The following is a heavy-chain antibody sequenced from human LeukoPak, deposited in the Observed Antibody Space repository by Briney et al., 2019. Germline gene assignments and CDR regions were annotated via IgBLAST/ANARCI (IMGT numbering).Heavy chain of an antibody. Sequence: GGSLRLSCAASGFTVSTNYMNWVRQAPGKGLEWVSILYSGSSTYYADSVEGRFIVSRDSSKNTLSLQMNDLRAEYTAVYYCARVADHFHWYLDLWGRGTLVTVSS. D-gene: IGHD3-3*02. CDR2: LYSGSST. CDR1: GFTVSTNY. CDR3: ARVADHFHWYLDL. J-gene: IGHJ2*01. V-gene: IGHV3-53*01.